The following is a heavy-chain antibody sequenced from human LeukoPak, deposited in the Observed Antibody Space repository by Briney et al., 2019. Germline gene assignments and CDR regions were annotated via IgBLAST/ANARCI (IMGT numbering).Heavy chain of an antibody. CDR2: IWYDGSNK. Sequence: PGGSLRLSCAASGFTFSSYGMHWVRQAPGKGLEWVAVIWYDGSNKYYADSVKGRFTISRDNSKNTLYLQMNSLRAEDTAVYYCAREGVVVPAAMNWFDPWGQGTLVTVSS. D-gene: IGHD2-2*01. J-gene: IGHJ5*02. V-gene: IGHV3-33*01. CDR3: AREGVVVPAAMNWFDP. CDR1: GFTFSSYG.